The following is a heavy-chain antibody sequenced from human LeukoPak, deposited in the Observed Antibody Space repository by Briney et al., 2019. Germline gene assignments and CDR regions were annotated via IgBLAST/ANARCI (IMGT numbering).Heavy chain of an antibody. J-gene: IGHJ4*02. D-gene: IGHD1-14*01. Sequence: SETLSLTCTVSGGSISSSSYYWGWIRQPPGKGLEWIGSIYYSGSTYYNPSLKSRVTISVDTSKNQFSLKLSSVTAADTAVYYCARVIVEGRTGTTDNFDYWGQGTLVTVSS. CDR1: GGSISSSSYY. CDR3: ARVIVEGRTGTTDNFDY. V-gene: IGHV4-39*07. CDR2: IYYSGST.